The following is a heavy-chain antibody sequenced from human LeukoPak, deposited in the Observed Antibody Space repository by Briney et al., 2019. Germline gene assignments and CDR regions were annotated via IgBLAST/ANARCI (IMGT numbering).Heavy chain of an antibody. D-gene: IGHD3-22*01. V-gene: IGHV3-30*03. Sequence: PGGSLRLSRAASGFTFSSYSMNWVRQAPGKGLEWVAVISYDGSNKYYADSVKGRFTISRDNSKNTLYLQMNSLRAEDTAVYYCASDIGFPPGYDSSGYPGDWGQGTLVTVSS. CDR1: GFTFSSYS. J-gene: IGHJ4*02. CDR2: ISYDGSNK. CDR3: ASDIGFPPGYDSSGYPGD.